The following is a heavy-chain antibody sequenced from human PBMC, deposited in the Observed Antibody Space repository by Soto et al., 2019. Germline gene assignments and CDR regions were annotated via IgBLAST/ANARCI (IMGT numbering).Heavy chain of an antibody. CDR2: IYYSGST. J-gene: IGHJ4*02. V-gene: IGHV4-30-4*01. D-gene: IGHD3-22*01. Sequence: SVNRKTPGKGMEWIGYIYYSGSTYYNPSLKSRVTISVDTSTNQFSLKLSSATAADTAVYHCARGSYYYDSSRYSPYWGQGTLATVSS. CDR3: ARGSYYYDSSRYSPY.